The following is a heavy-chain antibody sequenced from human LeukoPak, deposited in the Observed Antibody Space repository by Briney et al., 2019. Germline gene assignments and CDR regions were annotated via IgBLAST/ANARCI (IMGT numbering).Heavy chain of an antibody. CDR2: IYDSGST. V-gene: IGHV4-39*07. J-gene: IGHJ4*02. CDR1: GGSIRSSYYY. CDR3: ASSMNYYDSSGYYITGGFDY. D-gene: IGHD3-22*01. Sequence: SETLSLTCTVSGGSIRSSYYYWGWIRQPPGKGLEWIGSIYDSGSTYYNPSLKSRVTISVDTSKNQFSLKLSSVTAADTAVYYCASSMNYYDSSGYYITGGFDYWGQGTLVTVSS.